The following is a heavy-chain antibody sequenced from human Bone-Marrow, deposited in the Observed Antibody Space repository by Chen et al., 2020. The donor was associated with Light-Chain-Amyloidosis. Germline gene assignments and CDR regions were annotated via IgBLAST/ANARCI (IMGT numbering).Heavy chain of an antibody. CDR1: GFAFSSYA. CDR3: AKDISYDDILPGYPADAFDI. V-gene: IGHV3-23*02. J-gene: IGHJ3*02. D-gene: IGHD3-9*01. CDR2: VSGGGGRR. Sequence: EVQLVESGGGLLQRGGSLRLSCAASGFAFSSYAMSWVRQAPGKGLEWVSTVSGGGGRRYYGDSVEGRFTISRVSSKNELFLKMNSLRAEVTAVYYCAKDISYDDILPGYPADAFDIWGQGTMVTVSS.